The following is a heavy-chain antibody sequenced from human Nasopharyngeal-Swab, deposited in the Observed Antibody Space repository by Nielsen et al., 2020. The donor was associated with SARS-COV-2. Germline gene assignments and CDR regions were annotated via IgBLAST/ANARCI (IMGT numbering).Heavy chain of an antibody. Sequence: WARQAPGRGLEWMGWMNPNRGNTGYAQKFQGRVTMTRNTSISTAYMELSSLRSEDTAVYYCARAVEFCSSTSCYSSAFDIWGQGTMVTVSS. CDR3: ARAVEFCSSTSCYSSAFDI. V-gene: IGHV1-8*01. CDR2: MNPNRGNT. J-gene: IGHJ3*02. D-gene: IGHD2-2*01.